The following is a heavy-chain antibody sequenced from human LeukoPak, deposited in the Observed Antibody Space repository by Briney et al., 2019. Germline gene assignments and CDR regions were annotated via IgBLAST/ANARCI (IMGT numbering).Heavy chain of an antibody. J-gene: IGHJ4*02. V-gene: IGHV3-30*18. D-gene: IGHD1-26*01. Sequence: GGYLRLSCAASGFTFSSYGMHWVRQAPGKGLEWVAVISYDGSNKYYADSVKGRFTISRDNSKNTLYLQMDSLRAEDTAVYYCAKDLKGARGYFDYWGQGTLVTVSS. CDR3: AKDLKGARGYFDY. CDR2: ISYDGSNK. CDR1: GFTFSSYG.